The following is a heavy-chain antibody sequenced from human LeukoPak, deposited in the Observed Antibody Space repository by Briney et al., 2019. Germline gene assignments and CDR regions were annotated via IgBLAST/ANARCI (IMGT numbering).Heavy chain of an antibody. V-gene: IGHV1-69*06. CDR2: IIPIFGTG. CDR1: GRTFTSDA. J-gene: IGHJ5*01. CDR3: ARDVGDIEVVPATLKLVS. D-gene: IGHD2-2*01. Sequence: SVKLSCKATGRTFTSDAINLVRQAPGQGLEWMGRIIPIFGTGKYAKKFQGRFTVTADRAASTAYMKLRRLRSEDTAVHCCARDVGDIEVVPATLKLVSCGHGRLISVSS.